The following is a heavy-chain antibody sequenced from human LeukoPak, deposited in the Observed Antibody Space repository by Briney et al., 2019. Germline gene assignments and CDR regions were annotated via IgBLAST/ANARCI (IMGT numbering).Heavy chain of an antibody. J-gene: IGHJ4*02. D-gene: IGHD6-19*01. CDR2: TDGSGGTT. CDR3: AREPPYGSVPFDY. Sequence: GGSLRLSCAASGFTFSSYAMSWVRQAPGKGLEWVSATDGSGGTTFYGDSVRGRFTIFRDNSKNTLYLQMNSLRAEDTAVYYCAREPPYGSVPFDYWGQGTLVTVSS. CDR1: GFTFSSYA. V-gene: IGHV3-23*01.